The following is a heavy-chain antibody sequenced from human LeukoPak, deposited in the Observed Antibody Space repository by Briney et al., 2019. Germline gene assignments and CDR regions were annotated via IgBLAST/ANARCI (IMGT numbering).Heavy chain of an antibody. D-gene: IGHD4-17*01. CDR2: ISDSGST. V-gene: IGHV4-59*01. Sequence: SETLSLTCTVSGDSISTYYWTWIRQPPGNGLEWIGYISDSGSTNYNPSLKSRVTISLDTSKNQFSLKLISLTAADTAAYYCARVEYGDYGWFDPWGQGTLVTVSS. CDR3: ARVEYGDYGWFDP. CDR1: GDSISTYY. J-gene: IGHJ5*02.